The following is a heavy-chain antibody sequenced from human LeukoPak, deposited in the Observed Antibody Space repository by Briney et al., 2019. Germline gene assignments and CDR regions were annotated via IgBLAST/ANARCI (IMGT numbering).Heavy chain of an antibody. D-gene: IGHD3-22*01. Sequence: SVKVSCKGSGGTFSSYTISWVRQAPGQGLEWMGRIIPILGIANYAQKFQGRVTITADKSTSTAYMELSSLRSEDTAVYYCARDLPITMIVAQYSGGMDVWGQGTTVTVSS. J-gene: IGHJ6*02. CDR2: IIPILGIA. CDR3: ARDLPITMIVAQYSGGMDV. CDR1: GGTFSSYT. V-gene: IGHV1-69*04.